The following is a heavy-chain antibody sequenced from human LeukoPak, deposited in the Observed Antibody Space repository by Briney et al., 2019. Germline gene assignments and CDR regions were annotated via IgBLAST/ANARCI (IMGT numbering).Heavy chain of an antibody. J-gene: IGHJ4*02. CDR2: VSSGSRFI. CDR1: GFTFSSYS. V-gene: IGHV3-21*01. D-gene: IGHD5-12*01. Sequence: GGSLRLSCAASGFTFSSYSMHWVRQAPGKGLEWVSSVSSGSRFIYYAESMKGRFTISRDDAKNSVYLQMDSLRAEDTAVYYCARDGYDGAYYFDNWGQGTLVTVSS. CDR3: ARDGYDGAYYFDN.